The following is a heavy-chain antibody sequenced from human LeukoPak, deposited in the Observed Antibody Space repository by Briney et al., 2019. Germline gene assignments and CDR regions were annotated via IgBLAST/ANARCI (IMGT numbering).Heavy chain of an antibody. CDR2: INWNGGST. D-gene: IGHD6-19*01. V-gene: IGHV3-20*04. J-gene: IGHJ4*02. CDR3: ARDMEVYSSGWYYFDY. Sequence: PGGSLRLSCAASGFTFDDYGMSWVRQAPGKGLEWVSGINWNGGSTGYADSVKGRFTISRDNAKNSLYLQMNSLRAEDTALYYCARDMEVYSSGWYYFDYWGQGTLVTVSS. CDR1: GFTFDDYG.